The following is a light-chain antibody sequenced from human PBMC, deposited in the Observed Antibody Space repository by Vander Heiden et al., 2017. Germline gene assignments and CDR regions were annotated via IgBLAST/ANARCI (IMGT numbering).Light chain of an antibody. J-gene: IGLJ2*01. V-gene: IGLV3-25*02. Sequence: SSALTQPPSVSVSPGQPARIPCSGDALPKQYAFWYQQKPGQAPVLVMYKDSERSSGIPDRFSGSSSGTTVTLTISGVQAEDEADYYCQSADSSGADVVFGGGTKLTVL. CDR1: ALPKQY. CDR3: QSADSSGADVV. CDR2: KDS.